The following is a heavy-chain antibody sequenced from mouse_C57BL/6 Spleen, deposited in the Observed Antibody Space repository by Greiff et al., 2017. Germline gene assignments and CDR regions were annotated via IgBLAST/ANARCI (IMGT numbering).Heavy chain of an antibody. CDR2: IDPSDSYT. J-gene: IGHJ1*03. D-gene: IGHD1-1*01. Sequence: QVQLQQPGAELVMPGASVKLSCKASGYTFTSYWMHWVKQRPGQGLEWIGEIDPSDSYTTYNQKFKGKSTLTVDKSSSTAYMQLSSLTSEDSAVYYWARRTVVADWYFDVWGTGTTVTVSS. V-gene: IGHV1-69*01. CDR3: ARRTVVADWYFDV. CDR1: GYTFTSYW.